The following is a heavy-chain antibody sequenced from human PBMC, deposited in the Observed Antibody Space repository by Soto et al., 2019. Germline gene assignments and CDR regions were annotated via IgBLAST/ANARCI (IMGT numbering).Heavy chain of an antibody. Sequence: GASVTVSCKASGYTFTSYAMHWVRQAPGQRIERMGWINAGNGNTKYSQKFQGRVTITRDTSASTAYMELSSLRSEDTAVYYCARVGVAAAGNDYWGQGTLVTVSS. CDR3: ARVGVAAAGNDY. CDR1: GYTFTSYA. D-gene: IGHD6-13*01. J-gene: IGHJ4*02. CDR2: INAGNGNT. V-gene: IGHV1-3*01.